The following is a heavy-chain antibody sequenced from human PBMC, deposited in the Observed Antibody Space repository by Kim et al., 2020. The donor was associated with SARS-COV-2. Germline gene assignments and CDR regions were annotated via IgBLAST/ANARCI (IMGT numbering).Heavy chain of an antibody. CDR3: ASALSYCSGGSCAGE. D-gene: IGHD2-15*01. J-gene: IGHJ4*02. Sequence: GGSLRLSCAASGFTFSSYEMNWVRQAPGKGLEWVSYISSSGSTIYYADSVKGRFTISRDNAKNSLYLQMNSLRAEDTAVYYCASALSYCSGGSCAGEWGQGTLVAVSS. CDR2: ISSSGSTI. CDR1: GFTFSSYE. V-gene: IGHV3-48*03.